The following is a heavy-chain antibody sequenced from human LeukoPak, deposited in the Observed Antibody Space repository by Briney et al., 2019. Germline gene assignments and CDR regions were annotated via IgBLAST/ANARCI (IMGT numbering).Heavy chain of an antibody. CDR1: GFTFSSYW. J-gene: IGHJ3*02. CDR2: IKQDGSEK. V-gene: IGHV3-7*01. CDR3: ARDRGRLPSPPDDAFDI. Sequence: SGGSLRLSCAASGFTFSSYWMSWVRQAPGKGLEWVANIKQDGSEKYYVDSVKGRFTISRDNAKNSLYLQMNSLRAEDTAVYYYARDRGRLPSPPDDAFDIWGQGTMVTVSS. D-gene: IGHD4-11*01.